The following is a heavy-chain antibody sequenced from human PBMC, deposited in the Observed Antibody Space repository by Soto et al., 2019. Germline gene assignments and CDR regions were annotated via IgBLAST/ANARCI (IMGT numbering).Heavy chain of an antibody. Sequence: PGGSLRLSCAASGFTFSSYWMHWVRQAPGKGLVWVSRINSDGSSTSYADSVKGRFTISRDNAKNTLYLQMNSLRAEDTAVYFCARGRRAYCGGDCYSTDYWGQGTLVTVSS. CDR3: ARGRRAYCGGDCYSTDY. CDR1: GFTFSSYW. D-gene: IGHD2-21*02. V-gene: IGHV3-74*01. CDR2: INSDGSST. J-gene: IGHJ4*02.